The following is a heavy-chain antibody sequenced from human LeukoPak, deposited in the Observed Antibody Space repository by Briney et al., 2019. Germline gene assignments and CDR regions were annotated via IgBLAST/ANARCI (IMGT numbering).Heavy chain of an antibody. CDR1: GGSFSDYY. V-gene: IGHV4-34*01. CDR2: INHSGST. Sequence: PSETLSLTCAVYGGSFSDYYWTWIRQPPGKGLEWIGEINHSGSTNHNPSLKSRVTISVDTSKNQFSLKLRSVTAADTAVYYCARRHSGGGCYNYWGQGTLITVSS. D-gene: IGHD2-15*01. CDR3: ARRHSGGGCYNY. J-gene: IGHJ4*02.